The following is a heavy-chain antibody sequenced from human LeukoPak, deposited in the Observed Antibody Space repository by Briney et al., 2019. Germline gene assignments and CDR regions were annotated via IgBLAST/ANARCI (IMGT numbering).Heavy chain of an antibody. Sequence: SETLSLTCAVYGGSFSGYYWSWIRQPPGKGLEWIGEINHSGSTNYDRSLKSRVTISVDTSKNQFSLKLSSVTAADTAVYYCASRLWFGELIGERWGQGTLVTVSS. V-gene: IGHV4-34*01. J-gene: IGHJ4*02. CDR1: GGSFSGYY. D-gene: IGHD3-10*01. CDR3: ASRLWFGELIGER. CDR2: INHSGST.